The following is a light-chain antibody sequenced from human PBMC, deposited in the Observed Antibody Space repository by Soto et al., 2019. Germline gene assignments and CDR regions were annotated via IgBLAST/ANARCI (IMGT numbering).Light chain of an antibody. CDR1: QTIDIF. CDR2: SAS. CDR3: HQTYSTTRT. Sequence: DIQMTQSPSSLSASVGDRVTITCRASQTIDIFLNWYPQTQGKAPQIXIYSASTLQSGVPSRCSGRGAWTDCTRTISSLQPEDVATYYCHQTYSTTRTFGGGTKVDI. V-gene: IGKV1-39*01. J-gene: IGKJ4*01.